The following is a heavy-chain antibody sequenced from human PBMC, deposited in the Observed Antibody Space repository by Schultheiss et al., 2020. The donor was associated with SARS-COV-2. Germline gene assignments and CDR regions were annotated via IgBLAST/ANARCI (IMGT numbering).Heavy chain of an antibody. Sequence: SETLSLTCTVSGGSISSGGYYWSWIRQHPGKGLEWIGSINYSGTSYYNPSLKSRVTISIDTSRNQFSLKLNSVSAADTAVYFCARQIKVGSYYNSATLSFIWGRGALVTVSS. CDR1: GGSISSGGYY. CDR2: INYSGTS. V-gene: IGHV4-39*07. CDR3: ARQIKVGSYYNSATLSFI. J-gene: IGHJ4*02. D-gene: IGHD5-24*01.